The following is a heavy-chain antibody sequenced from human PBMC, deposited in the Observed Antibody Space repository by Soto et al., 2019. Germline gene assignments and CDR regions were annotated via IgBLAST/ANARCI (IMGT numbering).Heavy chain of an antibody. V-gene: IGHV1-18*01. CDR2: ISAYNGNT. J-gene: IGHJ3*02. CDR3: ARDHQLWFGELLNNDAFDI. D-gene: IGHD3-10*01. Sequence: QVQLVQSGAEVKKPGASVKVSCKASGYTFTSYGISWVRQAPGQGLEWMGWISAYNGNTNYAQKLQGRVTMTTDTSTSTAYMELRSLRSDDTAVNYCARDHQLWFGELLNNDAFDIWGQGTMVTVSS. CDR1: GYTFTSYG.